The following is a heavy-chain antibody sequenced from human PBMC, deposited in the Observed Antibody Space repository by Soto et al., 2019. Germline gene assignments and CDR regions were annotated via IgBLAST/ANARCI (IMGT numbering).Heavy chain of an antibody. CDR3: APGGTGITVFRMDV. CDR2: TYYRSKWYT. CDR1: GASVSNNSAA. Sequence: SQPVSRTCAISGASVSNNSAACHCIRQSPSRGLEWLGRTYYRSKWYTDYAVSVRSRATINPDTSKNQFSLQLSSVIPEDTAVYYCAPGGTGITVFRMDVWGQRTTVTVSS. J-gene: IGHJ6*02. D-gene: IGHD3-10*02. V-gene: IGHV6-1*01.